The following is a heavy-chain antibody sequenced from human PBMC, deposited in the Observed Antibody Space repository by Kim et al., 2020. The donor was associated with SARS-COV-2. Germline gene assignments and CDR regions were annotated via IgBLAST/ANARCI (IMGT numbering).Heavy chain of an antibody. V-gene: IGHV3-74*01. CDR1: GFRFSDYW. CDR3: ARGNYHGMDV. D-gene: IGHD3-10*01. CDR2: INSDGSST. Sequence: GGSLRLSCVASGFRFSDYWMHWVRQVPGKGLVWVSRINSDGSSTIYADSVKGRFTISRDNAKNTLYLQMNCLRAEDTALYYCARGNYHGMDVWGHGTTVT. J-gene: IGHJ6*02.